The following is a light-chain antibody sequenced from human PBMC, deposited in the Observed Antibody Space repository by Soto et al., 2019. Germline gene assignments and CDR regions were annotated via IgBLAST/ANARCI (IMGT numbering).Light chain of an antibody. CDR3: SSFTSSSTYV. J-gene: IGLJ1*01. Sequence: QSVLTQPPSVSGSPGQSVTISCTGTSSDVGSYNRVSWYQQPPGTAPKLMIYDVSNRPSAVPDRFSGSKSGNTASLTISGLQPEDEADYYCSSFTSSSTYVFGTGTKATVL. CDR1: SSDVGSYNR. CDR2: DVS. V-gene: IGLV2-18*02.